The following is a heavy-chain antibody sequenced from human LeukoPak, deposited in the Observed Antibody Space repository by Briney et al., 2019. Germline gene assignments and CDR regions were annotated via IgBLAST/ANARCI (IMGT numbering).Heavy chain of an antibody. CDR3: ARAKWGSSWFGDAFDI. CDR2: IYSGGST. V-gene: IGHV3-66*02. D-gene: IGHD6-13*01. Sequence: GGSLRLSCAASGFTVSSNYMSWVRQAPGKGLEWVSVIYSGGSTYYADSVKGRFTISRDNSKNTLYLQMNSLRAEDTAVYYCARAKWGSSWFGDAFDIWGQGTMVTVSS. J-gene: IGHJ3*02. CDR1: GFTVSSNY.